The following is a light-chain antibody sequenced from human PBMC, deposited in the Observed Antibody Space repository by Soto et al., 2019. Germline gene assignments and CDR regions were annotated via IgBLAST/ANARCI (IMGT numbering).Light chain of an antibody. CDR2: GAS. J-gene: IGKJ5*01. V-gene: IGKV3-20*01. CDR3: QHYCSSPPIT. CDR1: QTVSSNH. Sequence: EVVLTQSPGTLSLSPGERATLSCRASQTVSSNHLIWYQQKPGQAPTLLIYGASSRATGIPDRFSGSASGTDFTLTISKLEPEDFAVYYCQHYCSSPPITFGQGTRLEIK.